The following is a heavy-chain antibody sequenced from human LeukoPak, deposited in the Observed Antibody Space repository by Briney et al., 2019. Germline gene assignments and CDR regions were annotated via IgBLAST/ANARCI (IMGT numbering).Heavy chain of an antibody. CDR2: IWYDGSNK. V-gene: IGHV3-33*01. CDR3: ARELPPVVTYYFDY. D-gene: IGHD3-22*01. Sequence: GGSLRPSCAASGFTLSSFGMHWVRQAPGKGLEWVAVIWYDGSNKYYADSVKGRFTISRDNSKNTLYLQMNSLRAEDTAVYYCARELPPVVTYYFDYWGQGTLVTVSS. CDR1: GFTLSSFG. J-gene: IGHJ4*02.